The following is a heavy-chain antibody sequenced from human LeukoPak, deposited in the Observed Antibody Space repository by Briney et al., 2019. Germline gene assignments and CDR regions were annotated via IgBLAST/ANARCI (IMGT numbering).Heavy chain of an antibody. CDR2: INRDGSTT. CDR1: GFTFSSYW. Sequence: GGSLRLSCAASGFTFSSYWMHWVRQAPGKGLVWVSRINRDGSTTTYADSVKGRFTVSRDNAKNTLNLQMNSLRAEDTAVYYCARIGGDRHPIEYWGQGTLVTVSS. CDR3: ARIGGDRHPIEY. D-gene: IGHD2-21*02. V-gene: IGHV3-74*03. J-gene: IGHJ4*02.